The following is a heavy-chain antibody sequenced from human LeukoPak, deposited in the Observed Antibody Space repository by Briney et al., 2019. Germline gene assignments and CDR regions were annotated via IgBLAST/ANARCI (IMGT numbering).Heavy chain of an antibody. CDR3: AREYDRSGSSFDY. V-gene: IGHV1-69*13. D-gene: IGHD6-6*01. CDR2: IIPIFGTA. CDR1: GGTFSSYA. Sequence: PVASVKVSCKASGGTFSSYAISWVRQAPGQGLEWMGGIIPIFGTANYAQKFQGRVTITADESTSTAYMELSSLRSEDTAVYYCAREYDRSGSSFDYWGQGTLVTVSS. J-gene: IGHJ4*02.